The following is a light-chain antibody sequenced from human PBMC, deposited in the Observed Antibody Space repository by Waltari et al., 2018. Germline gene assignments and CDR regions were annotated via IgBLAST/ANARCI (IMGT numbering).Light chain of an antibody. V-gene: IGKV3-15*01. CDR3: QQFLNWPPT. CDR2: GAS. Sequence: EIVLTQSPGTLSLSPGEGATLSCRASQSVSSSYLAWYQQKPGQAPRLLSFGASTRATGVPARFSASGSGTDFTLTISSLQSEDFAVYYCQQFLNWPPTFGGGTKVEIK. CDR1: QSVSSSY. J-gene: IGKJ4*01.